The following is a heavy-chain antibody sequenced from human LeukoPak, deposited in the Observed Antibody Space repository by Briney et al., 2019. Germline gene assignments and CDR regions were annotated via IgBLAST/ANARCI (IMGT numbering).Heavy chain of an antibody. V-gene: IGHV3-21*01. CDR2: ISSSSSYI. D-gene: IGHD3-22*01. Sequence: GSLRLSCAASGFTFSSYSMNWVRQAPGKGLEWVSSISSSSSYIYYADSVKGRFTISRDNAKNSLYLQMNSLRAEDTAVYYCARGGSYYDSSVAYWGQGTLVTVSS. CDR1: GFTFSSYS. J-gene: IGHJ4*02. CDR3: ARGGSYYDSSVAY.